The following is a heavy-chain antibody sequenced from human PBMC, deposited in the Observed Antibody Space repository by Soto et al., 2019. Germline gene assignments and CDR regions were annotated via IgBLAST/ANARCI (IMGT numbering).Heavy chain of an antibody. CDR3: VRESGYGGNGILAGRLFDY. J-gene: IGHJ4*02. CDR1: GGSISSSDW. CDR2: IYHSGST. V-gene: IGHV4-4*02. D-gene: IGHD2-15*01. Sequence: PSETLSLTCAVSGGSISSSDWWGWVRQPPGKGLEWIGEIYHSGSTNYNPSLKSRVTISVDKSKNQFSLKLSSVTAADTAVYYCVRESGYGGNGILAGRLFDYWGQGTLVTVSS.